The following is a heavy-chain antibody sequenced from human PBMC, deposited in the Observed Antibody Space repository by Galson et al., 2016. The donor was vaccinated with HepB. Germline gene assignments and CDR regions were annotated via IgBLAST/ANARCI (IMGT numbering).Heavy chain of an antibody. V-gene: IGHV2-5*01. J-gene: IGHJ4*02. D-gene: IGHD5-24*01. Sequence: RYSPSLQTSLTITKDTSKNQVVLTMTNMDPVDTATYFCARDFRDGYNTHFDYWGQGTLVTVSS. CDR3: ARDFRDGYNTHFDY.